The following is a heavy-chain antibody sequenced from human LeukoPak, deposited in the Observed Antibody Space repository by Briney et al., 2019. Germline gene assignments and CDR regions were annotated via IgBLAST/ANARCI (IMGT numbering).Heavy chain of an antibody. V-gene: IGHV4-34*01. Sequence: SETLSLTCAVYGGSFSGYYWSWIRQPPGKGLEWIGEINHSGSTNYNPSLKSRVTISVDTSKNQFSLKLSSVTAADTAVYYCARHTTRGYSGYDPFDYWGQGTLVTVSS. CDR3: ARHTTRGYSGYDPFDY. CDR1: GGSFSGYY. D-gene: IGHD5-12*01. CDR2: INHSGST. J-gene: IGHJ4*02.